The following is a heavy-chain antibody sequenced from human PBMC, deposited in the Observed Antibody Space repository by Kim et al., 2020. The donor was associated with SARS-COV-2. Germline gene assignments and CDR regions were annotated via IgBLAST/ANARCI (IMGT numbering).Heavy chain of an antibody. D-gene: IGHD6-13*01. CDR2: IWYDGSNK. V-gene: IGHV3-33*01. CDR3: ARDGSGIAAAGTQSSSMDV. J-gene: IGHJ6*02. Sequence: GGSLRLSCAASGFTFSSYAMHWVRQAPGKGLEWVAVIWYDGSNKYYADSVKGRFTISRDNSKNTLYLQMNSLRAEDTAVYYCARDGSGIAAAGTQSSSMDVWGQGTTVTVSS. CDR1: GFTFSSYA.